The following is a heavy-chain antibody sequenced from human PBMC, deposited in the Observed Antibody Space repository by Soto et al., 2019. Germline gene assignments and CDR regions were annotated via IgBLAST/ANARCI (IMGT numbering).Heavy chain of an antibody. CDR2: IYYSGST. V-gene: IGHV4-30-4*01. CDR1: GGSISSGDYY. CDR3: ARAPYSSSWWDYFDY. D-gene: IGHD6-13*01. Sequence: QVQLQESGPGLVKPSQTLSLTCTVSGGSISSGDYYWSWIRQPPGKGLEWIGYIYYSGSTYYNPSLKSRATIXXDXSXXQFALTLSSVTAADTAVYYCARAPYSSSWWDYFDYWGQGTLVTVSS. J-gene: IGHJ4*02.